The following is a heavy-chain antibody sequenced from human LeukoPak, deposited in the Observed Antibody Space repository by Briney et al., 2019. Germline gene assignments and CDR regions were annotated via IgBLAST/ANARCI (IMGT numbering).Heavy chain of an antibody. V-gene: IGHV1-69*13. CDR1: GGTFSSYA. Sequence: SVKVSCKASGGTFSSYAISWVRQAPGQGLEWMGGIIPIFGTANYAQKFQGRVTITADESTSTAYMELSSLRSEDTAVYYCARDKFGSTIFGVVISPSSMNYYYGMDVWGQGTTVTVPS. CDR3: ARDKFGSTIFGVVISPSSMNYYYGMDV. D-gene: IGHD3-3*01. CDR2: IIPIFGTA. J-gene: IGHJ6*02.